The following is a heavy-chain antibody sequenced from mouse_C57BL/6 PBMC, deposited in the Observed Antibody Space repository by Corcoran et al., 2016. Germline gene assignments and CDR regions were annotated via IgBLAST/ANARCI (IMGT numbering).Heavy chain of an antibody. CDR2: INPNNGGT. V-gene: IGHV1-26*01. CDR3: AREEGFDYYGTWFAY. CDR1: GYTFTDYY. J-gene: IGHJ3*01. D-gene: IGHD1-1*01. Sequence: EVQLQQSGPELVKPGASVKISCKASGYTFTDYYMNWVKQSHGKSLEWIGDINPNNGGTSYNQKFKGKATLTVDKSSSTAYMELRSLTSEDSAVYYCAREEGFDYYGTWFAYWGQGTLVTVSA.